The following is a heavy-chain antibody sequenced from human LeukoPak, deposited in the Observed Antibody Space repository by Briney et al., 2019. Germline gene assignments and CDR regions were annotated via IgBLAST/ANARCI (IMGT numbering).Heavy chain of an antibody. V-gene: IGHV1-18*01. CDR2: ISAYNGNT. D-gene: IGHD3-10*01. CDR3: ARDLDRSGYYYGMDV. CDR1: GYTFTSYG. J-gene: IGHJ6*02. Sequence: ASVKVSCKASGYTFTSYGISWVRQAPGQGLEWMGWISAYNGNTNYAQKLQGRVTMTTDTSTSTAYMELRSLRSDDTAVYYCARDLDRSGYYYGMDVWGQGTLVTVSS.